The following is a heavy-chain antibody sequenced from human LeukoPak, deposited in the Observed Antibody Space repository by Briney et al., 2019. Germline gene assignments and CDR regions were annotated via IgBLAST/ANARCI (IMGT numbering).Heavy chain of an antibody. J-gene: IGHJ4*02. D-gene: IGHD1-26*01. CDR3: ARLGGDEGATFDY. CDR1: GGSISSYY. Sequence: PSETLSLTCTVSGGSISSYYWSWIRQPPGKGLEWIGYIYYSGSTNYNPSLKSRVTISVDTSKNQFSLKLSSVTAADTAVYCCARLGGDEGATFDYWGQGTLVTVSS. CDR2: IYYSGST. V-gene: IGHV4-59*01.